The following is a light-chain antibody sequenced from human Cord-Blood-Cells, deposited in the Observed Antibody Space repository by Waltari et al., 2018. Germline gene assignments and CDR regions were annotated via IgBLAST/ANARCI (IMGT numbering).Light chain of an antibody. V-gene: IGKV1-39*01. Sequence: DIQMTQSPSSLSASVGDRVTITCRASQRISSYLNWYQQKPGNAPKLLIYAASSLQSGVPSRFSGSGSGTDFTLTISSLQPEDFATYYCQQSYSTPPTFGQGTKLEIK. CDR1: QRISSY. CDR2: AAS. CDR3: QQSYSTPPT. J-gene: IGKJ2*01.